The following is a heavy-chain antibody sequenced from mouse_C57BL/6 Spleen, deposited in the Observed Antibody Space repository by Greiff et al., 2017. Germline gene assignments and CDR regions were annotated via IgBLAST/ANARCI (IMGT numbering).Heavy chain of an antibody. CDR1: GYTFTSYW. CDR2: IYPSDSET. V-gene: IGHV1-61*01. CDR3: ARGEFAY. Sequence: QVHVKQPGAELVRPGSSVKLSCKASGYTFTSYWMDWVKQRPGQGLEWIGNIYPSDSETHYNQKFKDKATLTVDKSSSTAYMQLSSLTSEDSAVYYCARGEFAYWGQGTLVTVSA. J-gene: IGHJ3*01.